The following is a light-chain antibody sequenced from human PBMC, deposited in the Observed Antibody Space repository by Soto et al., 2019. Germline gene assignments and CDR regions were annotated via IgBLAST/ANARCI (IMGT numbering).Light chain of an antibody. Sequence: EIVLTQSPATLSLSPGERATLSCRASHSVSYYLAWYQQKPGQAPRLLIYDTSNRATGIPAGFSGSGSGTDFTLTISSLEPEDFAVYYCQQRSTWPYTFGQGTKLEIK. CDR2: DTS. CDR1: HSVSYY. CDR3: QQRSTWPYT. J-gene: IGKJ2*01. V-gene: IGKV3-11*01.